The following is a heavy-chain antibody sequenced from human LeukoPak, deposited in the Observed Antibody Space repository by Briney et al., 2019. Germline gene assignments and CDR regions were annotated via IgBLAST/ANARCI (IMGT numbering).Heavy chain of an antibody. CDR2: IYHSVNT. CDR3: ARHVHSSTYYSAFGL. V-gene: IGHV4-38-2*01. J-gene: IGHJ3*01. D-gene: IGHD1-26*01. CDR1: DYSISSGYY. Sequence: SETLSLTCAVSDYSISSGYYWGWIRQPPGKGLEWIGSIYHSVNTYFNPSLKSRVTISVDTSKNQFSLKLSSGTAADTAIYYCARHVHSSTYYSAFGLWGQGTMVTVSS.